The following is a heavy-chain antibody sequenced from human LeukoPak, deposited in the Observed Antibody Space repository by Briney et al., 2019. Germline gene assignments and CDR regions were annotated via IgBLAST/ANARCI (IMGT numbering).Heavy chain of an antibody. CDR3: ARGGPTGALDY. Sequence: GGSLRLSCAASGFIFSSYWMTWVRQAPGAGLEWLANIKEDGSETYYVDSVKGRFTISRDNAKNSLYLQMHSLRVEDTAVYYCARGGPTGALDYWGQGTLVTVSS. CDR1: GFIFSSYW. V-gene: IGHV3-7*01. D-gene: IGHD7-27*01. J-gene: IGHJ4*02. CDR2: IKEDGSET.